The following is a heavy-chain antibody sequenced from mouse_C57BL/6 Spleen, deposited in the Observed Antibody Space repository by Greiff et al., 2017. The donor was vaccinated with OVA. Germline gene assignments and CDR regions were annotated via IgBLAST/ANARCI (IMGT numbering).Heavy chain of an antibody. J-gene: IGHJ1*03. CDR1: GFTFSDYY. D-gene: IGHD1-1*01. CDR2: INYDGSST. V-gene: IGHV5-16*01. CDR3: ARERGTVVANWYFDV. Sequence: EVKLEESEGGLVQPGSSMKLSCTASGFTFSDYYMAWVRQVPEKGLEWVANINYDGSSTYYLDSLKSRFIISRDTAKNILYLQMSSLKSEDTATYYCARERGTVVANWYFDVWGTGTTVTVSS.